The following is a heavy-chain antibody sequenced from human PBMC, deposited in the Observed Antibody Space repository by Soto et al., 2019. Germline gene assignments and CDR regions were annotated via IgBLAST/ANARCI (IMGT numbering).Heavy chain of an antibody. Sequence: SVNVSCKASGGTFSSYSISWVRQAPGQGLEWMGGISPIFGTANYAQKIQGRVAITADESTSTAYMELSSLRSEDTAAYYCARRPFVVVPAAIRLSDFDIWGQGTMVTVSS. CDR2: ISPIFGTA. CDR1: GGTFSSYS. CDR3: ARRPFVVVPAAIRLSDFDI. V-gene: IGHV1-69*13. J-gene: IGHJ3*02. D-gene: IGHD2-2*02.